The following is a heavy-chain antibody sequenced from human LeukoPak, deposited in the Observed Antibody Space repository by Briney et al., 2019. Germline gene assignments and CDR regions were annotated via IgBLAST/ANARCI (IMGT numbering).Heavy chain of an antibody. CDR2: INPNSGGT. Sequence: ASVKVSCKASGYTFTGYYMHWVRQAPGQGLEWMGWINPNSGGTNYAQKFQGRVTMTRDTSTSTVYMEVSSLRSEDTAVYYCATDRRSLDSWGQGTLVTVSS. J-gene: IGHJ4*02. V-gene: IGHV1-2*02. CDR3: ATDRRSLDS. CDR1: GYTFTGYY.